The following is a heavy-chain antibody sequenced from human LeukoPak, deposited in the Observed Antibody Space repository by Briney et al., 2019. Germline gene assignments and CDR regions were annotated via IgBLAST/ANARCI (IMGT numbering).Heavy chain of an antibody. J-gene: IGHJ3*02. V-gene: IGHV3-66*01. D-gene: IGHD3-3*01. CDR3: ARDWDFGHDI. Sequence: PGRSLRLSCAASAFTASSNYMSWVRHAPGNWLEWVSVIYSGGSTYYADSVKGRFTISRDNSKNTLYLQMNSLRAEDTAVYYCARDWDFGHDIWGQGTMVTVSS. CDR2: IYSGGST. CDR1: AFTASSNY.